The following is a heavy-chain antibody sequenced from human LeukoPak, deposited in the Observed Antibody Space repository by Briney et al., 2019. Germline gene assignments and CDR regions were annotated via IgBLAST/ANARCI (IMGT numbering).Heavy chain of an antibody. Sequence: HPGGSLRLSCTASGFTFSAYAMHWVRQAPGKGLEWVAVMSYDGGNKYYADSVKGRFTISRDNSKNTLYLQVNSLRPEDTAVYYCARDQGFCSSTSCYRYYYYYVDVWGKGTTATVSS. CDR3: ARDQGFCSSTSCYRYYYYYVDV. CDR1: GFTFSAYA. V-gene: IGHV3-30*03. D-gene: IGHD2-2*01. CDR2: MSYDGGNK. J-gene: IGHJ6*03.